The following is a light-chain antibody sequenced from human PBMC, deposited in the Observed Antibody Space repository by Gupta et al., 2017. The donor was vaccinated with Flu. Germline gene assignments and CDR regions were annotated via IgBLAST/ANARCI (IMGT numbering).Light chain of an antibody. Sequence: DIVMTQYSLSLPVTPREPASIPCRSSQSLLHGNGYNYLDWYLQKPGQSPQLLIYLGSNRASGVPDRFSGSGSGTDFTLKISRVEADDVGVYYCVQALQTPVTFGQGTKLEIK. CDR3: VQALQTPVT. CDR2: LGS. J-gene: IGKJ2*01. V-gene: IGKV2-28*01. CDR1: QSLLHGNGYNY.